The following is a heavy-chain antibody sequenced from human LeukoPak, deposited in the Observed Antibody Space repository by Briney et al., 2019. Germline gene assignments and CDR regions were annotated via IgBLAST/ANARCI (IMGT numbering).Heavy chain of an antibody. J-gene: IGHJ4*02. V-gene: IGHV1-8*03. Sequence: ASVKVSCKASGYTFTSYDINWVRQATGQGLEWMGWMNPNSGNTGYAQKFQGRVTITRNTSISTAYMELSSLRSEGTAVYYCARGLRCYYDIDSADYWGQGTLVTVSS. CDR3: ARGLRCYYDIDSADY. D-gene: IGHD3-22*01. CDR2: MNPNSGNT. CDR1: GYTFTSYD.